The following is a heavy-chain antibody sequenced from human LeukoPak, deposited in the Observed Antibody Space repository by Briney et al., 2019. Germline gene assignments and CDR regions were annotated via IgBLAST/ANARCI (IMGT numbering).Heavy chain of an antibody. J-gene: IGHJ6*04. CDR2: MYSGGST. D-gene: IGHD3-10*02. V-gene: IGHV3-53*01. Sequence: GALRLSCTASGFSVSSIYLSWVRQAPGKGLEWVATMYSGGSTYYGDSVKGRFTISRDNAKNLLYLQMNSLRAEDTAVYYCAELGITMIGGVWGKGTTVTISS. CDR3: AELGITMIGGV. CDR1: GFSVSSIY.